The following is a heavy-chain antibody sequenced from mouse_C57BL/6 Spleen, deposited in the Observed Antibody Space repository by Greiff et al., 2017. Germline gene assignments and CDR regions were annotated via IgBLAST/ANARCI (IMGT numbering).Heavy chain of an antibody. Sequence: ESGPGLVKPSQSLSLTCSVTGYSITSGYYWNWIRQFPGNKLEWMGYISYDGSNNYNPSLKNRISITRDTSKNQFFLKLNSVTTEDTATYYCARSGGDYWGQGTSVTVSS. CDR1: GYSITSGYY. CDR3: ARSGGDY. J-gene: IGHJ4*01. V-gene: IGHV3-6*01. CDR2: ISYDGSN.